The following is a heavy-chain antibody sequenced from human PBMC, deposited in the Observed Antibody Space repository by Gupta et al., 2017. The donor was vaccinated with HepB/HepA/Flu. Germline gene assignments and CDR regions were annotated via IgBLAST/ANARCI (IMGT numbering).Heavy chain of an antibody. D-gene: IGHD3-16*01. J-gene: IGHJ6*02. Sequence: QVQLVESGGGVVQPGRSLRLSCAASGFPFSSYGMHWVRQAPGKGLEWVAVISYDGNNKYYADSVKGRFTISRDNSKNTLYVQMNSLRAEDMAVYYCAKDKTGDHRRGSYYYYGMDVWGQGTTVTVSS. CDR1: GFPFSSYG. CDR3: AKDKTGDHRRGSYYYYGMDV. V-gene: IGHV3-30*18. CDR2: ISYDGNNK.